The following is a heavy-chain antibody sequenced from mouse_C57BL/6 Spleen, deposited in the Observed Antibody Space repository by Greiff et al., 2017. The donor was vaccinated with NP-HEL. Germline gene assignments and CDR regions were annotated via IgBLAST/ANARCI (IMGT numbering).Heavy chain of an antibody. Sequence: VQLQQSGAELVRPGASVKLSCKASGYTFTDYYINWVKQRPGQGLAWIARLYPGSGNTYYNEKFKGKATLTAEKSSSTAYMQLSSLTSEDSAVYVCARSDGSSVYYAMDYWGQGTSVTVSS. D-gene: IGHD1-1*01. V-gene: IGHV1-76*01. CDR3: ARSDGSSVYYAMDY. CDR1: GYTFTDYY. J-gene: IGHJ4*01. CDR2: LYPGSGNT.